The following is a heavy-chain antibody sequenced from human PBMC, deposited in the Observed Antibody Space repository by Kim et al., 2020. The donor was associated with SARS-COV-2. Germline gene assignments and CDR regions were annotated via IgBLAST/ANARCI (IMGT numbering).Heavy chain of an antibody. D-gene: IGHD1-26*01. CDR1: GFTFSNYW. CDR3: ARERNSGSYLDDY. V-gene: IGHV3-74*01. Sequence: GGSLRLSCAASGFTFSNYWMHWVRQAPGKGLMWVSRIDSGVSVTAYADSVKGRFTISRDNANNTLYLDMNSLRVDDTAVYYCARERNSGSYLDDYWGQGTLVTVSS. CDR2: IDSGVSVT. J-gene: IGHJ4*02.